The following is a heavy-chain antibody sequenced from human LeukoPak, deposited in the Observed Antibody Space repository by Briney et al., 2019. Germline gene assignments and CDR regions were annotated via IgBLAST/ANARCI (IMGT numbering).Heavy chain of an antibody. V-gene: IGHV3-48*03. D-gene: IGHD7-27*01. J-gene: IGHJ4*02. CDR3: ARGNWGSGMDFDY. CDR1: GFTFSSYE. CDR2: ISSSGSTI. Sequence: GGSLRLSCAASGFTFSSYEMNWVRQAPGKGLEWVSYISSSGSTIYYADSVKGQFTISRDNAKNSLYLQMNSLRAEDTAVYYCARGNWGSGMDFDYWGQGTLVTVSS.